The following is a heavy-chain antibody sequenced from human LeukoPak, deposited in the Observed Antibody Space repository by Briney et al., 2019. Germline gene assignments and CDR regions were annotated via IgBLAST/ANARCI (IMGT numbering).Heavy chain of an antibody. D-gene: IGHD6-19*01. CDR1: GFTVSSNY. J-gene: IGHJ4*02. V-gene: IGHV3-53*01. CDR3: ARGIFASSGWSFFDY. Sequence: VGSLRLSCAASGFTVSSNYMSWVRQAPGKGLEWVSVIYSGGSTYYADSVKGRFTISRDNSKNTLYLQMNSLRAEDTAVYYCARGIFASSGWSFFDYWGQGTLVTVSS. CDR2: IYSGGST.